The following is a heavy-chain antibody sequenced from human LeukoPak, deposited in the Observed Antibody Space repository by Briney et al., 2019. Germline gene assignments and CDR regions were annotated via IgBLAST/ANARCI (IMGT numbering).Heavy chain of an antibody. Sequence: GGSLRLSCAASGFTFSSYTMNWVRQAPGKGLEWVSAIGGSGDSTYYADSVKGRFTISRDNSKDTLYLQMNSLRAEDTAVYFCAKDCIAVAPGYWGQGTLVTVSS. CDR3: AKDCIAVAPGY. CDR1: GFTFSSYT. CDR2: IGGSGDST. J-gene: IGHJ4*02. D-gene: IGHD6-19*01. V-gene: IGHV3-23*01.